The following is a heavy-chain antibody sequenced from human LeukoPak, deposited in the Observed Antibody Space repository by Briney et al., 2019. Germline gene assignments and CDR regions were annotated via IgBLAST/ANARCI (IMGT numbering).Heavy chain of an antibody. J-gene: IGHJ4*02. CDR1: GGTFSSYA. Sequence: SVKVSCTASGGTFSSYAISWVRQAPGQGLEWMGGIIPIFGTANYAQKFQGRVTITADESTSTAYMELSSLGSEDTAVYYCARDARRITIFGVVTFFDYWGQGTLVTVSS. V-gene: IGHV1-69*13. CDR2: IIPIFGTA. D-gene: IGHD3-3*01. CDR3: ARDARRITIFGVVTFFDY.